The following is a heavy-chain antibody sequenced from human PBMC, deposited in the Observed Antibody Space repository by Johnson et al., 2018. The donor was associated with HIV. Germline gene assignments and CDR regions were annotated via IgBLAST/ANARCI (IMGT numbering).Heavy chain of an antibody. Sequence: QVQLVESGGGVVQPGRSLRLSCAASGFTFSSYGMHWVRQAPGKGLEWVAVMWSDGSNKYYADSVTGRFTISRDNSTNTLYLQMNSLRAEDTAVYYCARWGRWELGDAFDIWGQGTMVTVSS. V-gene: IGHV3-33*08. CDR3: ARWGRWELGDAFDI. CDR2: MWSDGSNK. D-gene: IGHD1-26*01. CDR1: GFTFSSYG. J-gene: IGHJ3*02.